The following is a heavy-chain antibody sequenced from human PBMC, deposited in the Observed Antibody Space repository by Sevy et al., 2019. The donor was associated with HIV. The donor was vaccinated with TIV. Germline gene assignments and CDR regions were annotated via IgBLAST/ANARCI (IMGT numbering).Heavy chain of an antibody. Sequence: SETLSLTCAVSGGSISSGGYSWSWIRQPPGKGLEWIGYIYHSGSTYYNPSLKSRVTISVDRSKNQFSLKLSSVTAADTAGYYCARRITIFGVVKPDYFDYWGQGTLVTVSS. CDR3: ARRITIFGVVKPDYFDY. D-gene: IGHD3-3*01. CDR1: GGSISSGGYS. J-gene: IGHJ4*02. V-gene: IGHV4-30-2*01. CDR2: IYHSGST.